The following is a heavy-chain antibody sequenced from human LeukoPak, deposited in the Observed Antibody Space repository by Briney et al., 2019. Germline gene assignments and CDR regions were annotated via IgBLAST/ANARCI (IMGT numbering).Heavy chain of an antibody. J-gene: IGHJ6*03. D-gene: IGHD5-18*01. Sequence: GESLKISCKGSGYTLPSYWIGWVRQLPGKGLEWMGIIYPGIGDSDIRYSPSFQGQVSISADKSISTAYLQWTSLKASDTAMYYCARLAYTSGYYYYMDVWGKGTTVTVSS. V-gene: IGHV5-51*01. CDR2: IYPGIGDSDI. CDR1: GYTLPSYW. CDR3: ARLAYTSGYYYYMDV.